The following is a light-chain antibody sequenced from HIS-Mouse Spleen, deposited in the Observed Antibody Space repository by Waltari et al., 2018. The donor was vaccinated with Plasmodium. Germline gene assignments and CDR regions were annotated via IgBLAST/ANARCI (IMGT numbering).Light chain of an antibody. Sequence: EIVMTQSPATLSVSLGERATINCKSSQSVLYSSNNKNYLAWYQQKPGQPPKLLIYWASTRESGVPDRFSGSGSGTDFTLTISSLQAEDVAVYYCQQYYSTLTWTFGQGTKVEIK. CDR3: QQYYSTLTWT. CDR1: QSVLYSSNNKNY. V-gene: IGKV4-1*01. CDR2: WAS. J-gene: IGKJ1*01.